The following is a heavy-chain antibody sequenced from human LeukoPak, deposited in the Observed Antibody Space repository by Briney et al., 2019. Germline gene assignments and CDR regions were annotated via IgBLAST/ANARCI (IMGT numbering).Heavy chain of an antibody. Sequence: GGSLRLSCAASGFTFSSYAMSWVRQAPGKGLELVSVISGSGSTTHYADSVKGRFTISRDNSKNTLYLQMNSLRVEDTAVYYCAAETPWFDPWGQGTPVTVSS. V-gene: IGHV3-23*01. CDR3: AAETPWFDP. CDR2: ISGSGSTT. J-gene: IGHJ5*02. CDR1: GFTFSSYA.